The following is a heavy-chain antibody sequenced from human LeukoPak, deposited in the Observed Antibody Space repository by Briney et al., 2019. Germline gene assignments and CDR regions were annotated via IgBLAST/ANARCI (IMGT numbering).Heavy chain of an antibody. J-gene: IGHJ3*02. Sequence: ASVTVSCKASGYTFTGYYMHWVRQAPAQGLEWMGLINPNSGGTNYAQKFQGRVTMTRDKSISTAYMELNRLRSDDTAVYYCASRLAAAVSPDAFDIWGQGTMVTVSS. CDR1: GYTFTGYY. CDR2: INPNSGGT. CDR3: ASRLAAAVSPDAFDI. D-gene: IGHD6-13*01. V-gene: IGHV1-2*02.